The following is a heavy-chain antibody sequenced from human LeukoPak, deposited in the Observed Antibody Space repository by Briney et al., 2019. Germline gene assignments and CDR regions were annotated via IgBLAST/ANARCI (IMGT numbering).Heavy chain of an antibody. CDR1: GYSISSGYY. V-gene: IGHV4-38-2*02. CDR3: ARDFLSSGWDDY. Sequence: SETLSLTCTVSGYSISSGYYWGWIRQPPGKGLEWIGSIYHSGSTYYNPSLKSRVTISVDTSKNQFSLKLSSVTAADTAVYYCARDFLSSGWDDYWGQGTLVTVSS. CDR2: IYHSGST. D-gene: IGHD6-19*01. J-gene: IGHJ4*02.